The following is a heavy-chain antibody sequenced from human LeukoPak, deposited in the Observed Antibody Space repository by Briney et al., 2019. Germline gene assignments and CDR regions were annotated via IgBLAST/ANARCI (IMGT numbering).Heavy chain of an antibody. D-gene: IGHD2-15*01. V-gene: IGHV3-11*04. J-gene: IGHJ4*02. Sequence: GGSLRLSCVASGFTFSDYYMSWIRQTPGKGREWVSYISSSADTIYYTDSVKGRFTISRDNAKNSLFLQMNSLRPEDTAVYYCVTAPTRTYSVYWGQGILVTVSS. CDR1: GFTFSDYY. CDR2: ISSSADTI. CDR3: VTAPTRTYSVY.